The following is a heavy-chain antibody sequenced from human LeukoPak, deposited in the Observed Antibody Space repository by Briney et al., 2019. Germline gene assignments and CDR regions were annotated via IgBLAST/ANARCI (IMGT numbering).Heavy chain of an antibody. CDR1: GYSFTSYW. J-gene: IGHJ3*02. Sequence: GESLRISCKGSGYSFTSYWIAWVRHMPGKGLEWMGIIYPGDSDTRYSPSFQGQVTISADKSISTAYLQWSSLKASDTAMYYCARWRQNALDIWGQGTMVTVSS. CDR3: ARWRQNALDI. CDR2: IYPGDSDT. V-gene: IGHV5-51*01. D-gene: IGHD3-3*01.